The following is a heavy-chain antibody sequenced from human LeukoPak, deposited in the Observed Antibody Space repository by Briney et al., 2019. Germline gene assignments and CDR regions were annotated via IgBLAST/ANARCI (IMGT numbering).Heavy chain of an antibody. CDR1: GGSFSGYY. V-gene: IGHV4-34*01. CDR3: ARLKRRLRYFDWLSKGYYYYMDV. D-gene: IGHD3-9*01. Sequence: SETLSLTCAVYGGSFSGYYWSWIRQPPGKGLEWIGEINHSGSTNYNPSLKSRVTISVDTSKNQFSLKLSSVTAADTAVYYCARLKRRLRYFDWLSKGYYYYMDVWGKGTTVTISS. J-gene: IGHJ6*03. CDR2: INHSGST.